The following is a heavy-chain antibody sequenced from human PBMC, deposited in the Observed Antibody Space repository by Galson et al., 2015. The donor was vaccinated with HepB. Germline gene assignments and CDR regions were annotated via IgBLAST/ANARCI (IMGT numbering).Heavy chain of an antibody. J-gene: IGHJ4*02. Sequence: SLRLSCAASGFTFSRFGMNWVRQAPGKGLQWVSYISSSGSIVYDADSVKGRFTISRDNAKNLLYLQMNSLRAEDTAVYYCAREKSVGGTGYPFDSWGQGTLVTVSS. V-gene: IGHV3-48*04. D-gene: IGHD3-10*01. CDR3: AREKSVGGTGYPFDS. CDR2: ISSSGSIV. CDR1: GFTFSRFG.